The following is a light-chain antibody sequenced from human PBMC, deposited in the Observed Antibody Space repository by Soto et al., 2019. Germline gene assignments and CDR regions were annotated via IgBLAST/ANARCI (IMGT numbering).Light chain of an antibody. CDR3: QQYSSSPWT. J-gene: IGKJ1*01. CDR2: DAS. CDR1: QSVSSY. Sequence: IALTQPPPSLASSVGEGGTLSCRASQSVSSYLAWYQQKPGKAPRLLIYDASTRATGIPERFSGSGSGTDFTLTISRLEPEDFAAYYCQQYSSSPWTFGQGTKVDI. V-gene: IGKV3-20*01.